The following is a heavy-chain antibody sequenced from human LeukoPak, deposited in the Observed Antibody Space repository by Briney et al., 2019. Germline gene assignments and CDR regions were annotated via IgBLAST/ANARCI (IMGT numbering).Heavy chain of an antibody. J-gene: IGHJ4*02. CDR2: ISYDGSNK. V-gene: IGHV3-30-3*02. CDR1: GFTFSSYA. CDR3: AKTRAYGAPPLDY. Sequence: PGRSLRLSCAASGFTFSSYAMHWVRQAPGKGLEWVAVISYDGSNKYYADSVKGRFTISRDNSKNTLYLQMNSLRAEDTAVYYCAKTRAYGAPPLDYWGQGTLVTVSS. D-gene: IGHD4-17*01.